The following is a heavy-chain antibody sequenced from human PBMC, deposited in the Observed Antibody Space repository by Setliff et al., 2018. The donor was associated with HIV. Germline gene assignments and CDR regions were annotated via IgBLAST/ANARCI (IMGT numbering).Heavy chain of an antibody. D-gene: IGHD5-12*01. J-gene: IGHJ4*02. CDR1: GFNFRGYN. Sequence: PGGSLRLSCAVSGFNFRGYNMNWVRQAPGKGLEWVSSISTSSTYTYYADSVKGRFTISRDNAKNVLYLQMNSLRAEDTAVYDCATHRVGQRPWLSDFWGQGTLVTV. CDR2: ISTSSTYT. CDR3: ATHRVGQRPWLSDF. V-gene: IGHV3-21*01.